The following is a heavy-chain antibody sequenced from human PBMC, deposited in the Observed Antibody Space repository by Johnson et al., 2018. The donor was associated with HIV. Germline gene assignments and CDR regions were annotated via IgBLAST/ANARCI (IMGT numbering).Heavy chain of an antibody. CDR3: ANPTGSDAFDI. CDR2: ISYDGSNK. J-gene: IGHJ3*02. D-gene: IGHD1-1*01. CDR1: GFTFRTFP. Sequence: QVQLVESGGGLIQPGGSLRLSCAASGFTFRTFPMHWVRQAPGKGLEWMAFISYDGSNKYYADSLKGRFTISRDNSKNTLYLQMNSLRAEDTAVYYCANPTGSDAFDIWGQGTMVTVSS. V-gene: IGHV3-30-3*01.